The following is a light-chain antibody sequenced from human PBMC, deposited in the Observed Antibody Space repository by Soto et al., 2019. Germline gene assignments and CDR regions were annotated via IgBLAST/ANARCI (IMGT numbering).Light chain of an antibody. V-gene: IGKV1-9*01. CDR1: QGIAGS. CDR2: AES. CDR3: QQLGT. J-gene: IGKJ1*01. Sequence: DIQLTQSPSFLSASVGDRVTITCRASQGIAGSLAWYQQKPGKPPKLLIYAESTLQSGVPSRFSGSGSGTRGTLTISSLQPEDFATYYCQQLGTFGQGTKVDIK.